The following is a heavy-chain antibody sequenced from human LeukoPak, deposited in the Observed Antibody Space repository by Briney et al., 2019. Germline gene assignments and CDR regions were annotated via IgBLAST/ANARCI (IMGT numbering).Heavy chain of an antibody. CDR3: AGVKSPFDSSGPLADFDI. J-gene: IGHJ3*02. D-gene: IGHD3-22*01. CDR2: INHSGST. CDR1: GGSFSGYY. V-gene: IGHV4-34*01. Sequence: SETLSLTCAVYGGSFSGYYWSWIRQPPGKGLEWIGEINHSGSTNYNPSLKSRVTISVDTSKNQFSLKLSSVTAADTAVYYCAGVKSPFDSSGPLADFDIWGQGTMVTVSS.